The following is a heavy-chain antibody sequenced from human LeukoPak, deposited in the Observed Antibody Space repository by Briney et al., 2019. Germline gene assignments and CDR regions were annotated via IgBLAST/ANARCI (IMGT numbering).Heavy chain of an antibody. J-gene: IGHJ4*02. D-gene: IGHD3-10*02. CDR3: ARNAGGDYIRDDS. CDR2: IYHSGTT. CDR1: GASVRSGGYY. Sequence: SETLSLTCTVSGASVRSGGYYWSWIRQPPGKGLEWIGYIYHSGTTYYNPSLESRVAISLDWSGRQFSLNLNSVTAADTAVYYCARNAGGDYIRDDSWGQGTLVIVSS. V-gene: IGHV4-30-2*01.